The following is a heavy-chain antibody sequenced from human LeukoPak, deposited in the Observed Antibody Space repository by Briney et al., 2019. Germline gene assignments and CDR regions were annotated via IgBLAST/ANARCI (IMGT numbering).Heavy chain of an antibody. CDR1: GGTFSSYA. CDR2: IIPIFGTA. Sequence: ASVKVSCKASGGTFSSYAISWVRQAPGQGLEWMGGIIPIFGTANYAQKFQGRVTITADESTSTAYMELSSLRSDDTAIYYCARTSEYSPPNWFDPWGQGTLVTVSS. V-gene: IGHV1-69*13. D-gene: IGHD5-18*01. CDR3: ARTSEYSPPNWFDP. J-gene: IGHJ5*02.